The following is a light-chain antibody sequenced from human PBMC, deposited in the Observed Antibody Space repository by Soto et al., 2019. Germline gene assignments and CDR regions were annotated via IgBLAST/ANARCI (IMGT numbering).Light chain of an antibody. J-gene: IGLJ1*01. CDR2: EVN. Sequence: QSALTQPASVSGSPGQSITISCTGTSSDVGGYNYVSWYQQHPGNAPRLMIYEVNNRPSGVPNRFSGSKSGNTASLTISGLQAEDGADYYCSSKTSSRTPFVFGTGTKVTVL. V-gene: IGLV2-14*01. CDR1: SSDVGGYNY. CDR3: SSKTSSRTPFV.